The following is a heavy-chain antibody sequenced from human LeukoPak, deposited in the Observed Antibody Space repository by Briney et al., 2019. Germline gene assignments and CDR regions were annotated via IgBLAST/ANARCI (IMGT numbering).Heavy chain of an antibody. CDR2: IKQNGGEK. CDR1: GFTFSNYW. J-gene: IGHJ4*02. Sequence: PGGSLRLSCAASGFTFSNYWMTWVRQAPGKGLEWVANIKQNGGEKYYVDSVKGRFTISRDNAKNTVYLQMNNLRAEDTAVYYCVSFYETYWGRGTLVTVSS. D-gene: IGHD2-2*01. V-gene: IGHV3-7*01. CDR3: VSFYETY.